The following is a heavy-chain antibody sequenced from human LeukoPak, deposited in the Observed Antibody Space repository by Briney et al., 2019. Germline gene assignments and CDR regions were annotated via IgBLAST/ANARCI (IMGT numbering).Heavy chain of an antibody. D-gene: IGHD3-22*01. Sequence: PGGSLRLSCAASGFTVSSNYMSWVRQAPGKGLEWVSVIYSGGSTYYADSVKGRFTISRDNSKNTLYLQMNSLRAEDTAVYYCARENKGIVLSKDAFDIWGQGTMVTVSS. J-gene: IGHJ3*02. CDR1: GFTVSSNY. CDR3: ARENKGIVLSKDAFDI. V-gene: IGHV3-53*01. CDR2: IYSGGST.